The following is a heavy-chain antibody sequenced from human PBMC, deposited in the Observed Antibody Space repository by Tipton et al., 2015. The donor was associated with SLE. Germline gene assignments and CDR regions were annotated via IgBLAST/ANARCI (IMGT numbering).Heavy chain of an antibody. Sequence: TLSLTCTVSGGSISSYYWSWIRQPPGKGLEWIGSVYYSGSTYYNPSLKSRVTISVDTSKNQFSLKLSSVTAADTAVYYCARLPIGRSWLSYYYYYMDVWGKGTTVTVSS. V-gene: IGHV4-39*01. CDR2: VYYSGST. CDR1: GGSISSYY. CDR3: ARLPIGRSWLSYYYYYMDV. D-gene: IGHD6-13*01. J-gene: IGHJ6*03.